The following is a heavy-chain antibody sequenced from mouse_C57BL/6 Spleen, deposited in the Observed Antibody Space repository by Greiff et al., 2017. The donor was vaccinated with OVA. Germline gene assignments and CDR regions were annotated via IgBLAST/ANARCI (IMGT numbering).Heavy chain of an antibody. CDR1: GYTFTSYW. Sequence: VQLQQPGTDLVKPGASVKLSCKASGYTFTSYWMHWVKQRPGQGLEWIGNINPSNGGTNYNEKFKSKATLTVDKSSSTAYMPLSSLTSEDSAVYYCARLLLGVYFDYWGQGTTLTVSS. CDR3: ARLLLGVYFDY. D-gene: IGHD1-1*01. J-gene: IGHJ2*01. V-gene: IGHV1-53*01. CDR2: INPSNGGT.